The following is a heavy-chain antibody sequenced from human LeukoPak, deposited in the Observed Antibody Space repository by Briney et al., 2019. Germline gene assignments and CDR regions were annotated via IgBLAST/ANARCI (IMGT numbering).Heavy chain of an antibody. CDR1: GFTFSSYG. CDR2: IWYDGSNK. V-gene: IGHV3-33*06. Sequence: PGGSLRLSCAASGFTFSSYGMHWVRQAPGKGLEWVAVIWYDGSNKYYADSVKGRFTISRDNSKNTLYLQMNSLRAEDTAVYYCAKDDSGFGEFLDYWGQGTLVTVSS. J-gene: IGHJ4*02. CDR3: AKDDSGFGEFLDY. D-gene: IGHD3-10*01.